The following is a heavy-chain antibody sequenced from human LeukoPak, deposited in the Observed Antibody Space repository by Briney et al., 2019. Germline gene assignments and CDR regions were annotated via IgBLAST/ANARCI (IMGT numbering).Heavy chain of an antibody. CDR3: ARVVPAAHIQNWFDP. J-gene: IGHJ5*02. Sequence: SETLSLTCTVSGGSISSYYWSWIRQPPGKGLEWIGYIYYSGSTNYNPSLKSRVTISVDTSKNQFSLKLSSVTAADTAVYYCARVVPAAHIQNWFDPWGQGTLVTVSS. CDR2: IYYSGST. D-gene: IGHD2-2*01. V-gene: IGHV4-59*01. CDR1: GGSISSYY.